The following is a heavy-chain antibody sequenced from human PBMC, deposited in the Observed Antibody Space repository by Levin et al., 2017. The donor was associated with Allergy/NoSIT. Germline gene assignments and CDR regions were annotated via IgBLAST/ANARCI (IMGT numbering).Heavy chain of an antibody. Sequence: GGSLRLSCTASGFTFSDAWMSWVRHAPGKGLVWIGRIKSKVSGGTTDYAAPVTGKFTISRDDSKNTVYLEMNSLETDDTAVYYCTTDPYYDNLGPFDIWGQGTMVTVSS. V-gene: IGHV3-15*01. CDR1: GFTFSDAW. CDR2: IKSKVSGGTT. D-gene: IGHD3-22*01. CDR3: TTDPYYDNLGPFDI. J-gene: IGHJ3*02.